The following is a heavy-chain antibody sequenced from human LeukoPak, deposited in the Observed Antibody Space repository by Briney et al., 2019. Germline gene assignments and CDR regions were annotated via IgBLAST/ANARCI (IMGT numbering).Heavy chain of an antibody. CDR3: AKHIRHLGNYQYYMDV. Sequence: GGSLRLSCAASGFTFSSYTMNWVRQAPGKGLEWVSSITSSSSYIYYADSVKGRFTISRDNSNNTLYLQMNSLRAEDTAIYYCAKHIRHLGNYQYYMDVWGKGTTVTVSS. CDR2: ITSSSSYI. J-gene: IGHJ6*03. V-gene: IGHV3-21*04. D-gene: IGHD2-21*01. CDR1: GFTFSSYT.